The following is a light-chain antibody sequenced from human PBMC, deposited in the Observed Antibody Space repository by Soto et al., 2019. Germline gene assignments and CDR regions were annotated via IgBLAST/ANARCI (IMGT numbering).Light chain of an antibody. CDR2: MAS. CDR1: QGFSNY. Sequence: DFQMTQSPSSLSASVGDRVTITCRASQGFSNYLSWYQQKPGKAPRLLIYMASTLESGVPSSFSGSGSATEFTLTISRLQPDDFAAYYRQEYNTSWMFGQGTKVDIK. J-gene: IGKJ1*01. CDR3: QEYNTSWM. V-gene: IGKV1-16*01.